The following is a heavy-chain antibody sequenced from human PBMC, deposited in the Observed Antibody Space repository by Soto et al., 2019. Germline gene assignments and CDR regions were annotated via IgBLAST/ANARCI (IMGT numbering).Heavy chain of an antibody. V-gene: IGHV4-59*12. J-gene: IGHJ1*01. Sequence: TLSLTCTVSGGSISRYYWSWIRQPPGKGLEWIGYIYYSGSTNYSPSLKSRVTISVDTSKNQFSLQLNSVTPEDTAVYYCARDRLGVAAAASYWAQGTLVTVSS. CDR3: ARDRLGVAAAASY. CDR2: IYYSGST. D-gene: IGHD6-13*01. CDR1: GGSISRYY.